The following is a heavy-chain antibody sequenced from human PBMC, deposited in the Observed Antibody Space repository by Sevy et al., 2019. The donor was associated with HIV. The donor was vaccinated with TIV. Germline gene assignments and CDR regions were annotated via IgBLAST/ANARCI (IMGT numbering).Heavy chain of an antibody. CDR3: ARRVEGFLEWLYRDAFDI. CDR2: IYPGDSDT. D-gene: IGHD3-3*01. Sequence: GESLKISCKGSGYSFTSYWIGWVRQMPGKGLEWMGIIYPGDSDTRYSPSFQGQVTISADKSIGTAYLQWSSLKASDTAMYYCARRVEGFLEWLYRDAFDIWGQRTMVTVSS. J-gene: IGHJ3*02. V-gene: IGHV5-51*01. CDR1: GYSFTSYW.